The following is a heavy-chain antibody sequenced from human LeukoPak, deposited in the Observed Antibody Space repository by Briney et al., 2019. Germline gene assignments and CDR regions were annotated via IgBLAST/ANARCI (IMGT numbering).Heavy chain of an antibody. D-gene: IGHD5-12*01. CDR3: TRIRGYGDADY. J-gene: IGHJ4*02. Sequence: GGSLRLSCAASGFTFRDAWMSWVRQAPGKGLEWVGRIKSKTDGGTTDYAAPVKGRFTISRDDSENTLYLQMNSLKTEDTALYYCTRIRGYGDADYWGQGTLVTVSS. V-gene: IGHV3-15*01. CDR2: IKSKTDGGTT. CDR1: GFTFRDAW.